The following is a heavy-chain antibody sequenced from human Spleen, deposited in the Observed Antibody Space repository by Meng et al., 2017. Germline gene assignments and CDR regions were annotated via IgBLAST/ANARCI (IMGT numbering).Heavy chain of an antibody. CDR2: IYYSGST. CDR3: ARARRYSSSSHPLDP. V-gene: IGHV4-30-4*01. D-gene: IGHD6-6*01. CDR1: GGSFSSGDYY. J-gene: IGHJ5*02. Sequence: QVQLQDSGPGLVQPSQTLSLTCTVSGGSFSSGDYYWTWIRQPPGKGLEWIGYIYYSGSTYYNPSLKSRLTISVDTSKNQFSLKLSSVTAADTAVYYCARARRYSSSSHPLDPWGQGTLVTVSS.